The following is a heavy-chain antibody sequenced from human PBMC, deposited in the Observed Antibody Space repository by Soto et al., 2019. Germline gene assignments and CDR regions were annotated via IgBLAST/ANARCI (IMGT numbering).Heavy chain of an antibody. CDR2: IWYDGSYK. J-gene: IGHJ5*02. CDR3: ASSIS. CDR1: GFIFSSYG. Sequence: GGSLRLSCEASGFIFSSYGMHWVRQAPGKGLEWVAVIWYDGSYKNYADSVRGRFTITRDNSMNTLYLQMNSLRAEDTAVYYCASSISWGQGTLVTAPQ. V-gene: IGHV3-33*01.